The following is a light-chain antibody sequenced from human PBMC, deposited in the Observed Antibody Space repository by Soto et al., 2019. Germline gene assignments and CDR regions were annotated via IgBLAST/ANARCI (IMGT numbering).Light chain of an antibody. V-gene: IGKV3-20*01. CDR2: GAS. Sequence: EIVFTQSPGTLSLSTGASATLSCRASQSVSSSYLAWYQQKPGQAPRLLIYGASSRATGIPDRFSGSGSGTDFTLTISRLEPEDFAVYYCQQYGSSPWTFGQGTKVDIK. CDR3: QQYGSSPWT. CDR1: QSVSSSY. J-gene: IGKJ1*01.